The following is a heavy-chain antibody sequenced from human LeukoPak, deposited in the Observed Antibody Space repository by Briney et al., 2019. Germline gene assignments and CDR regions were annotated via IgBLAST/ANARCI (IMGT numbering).Heavy chain of an antibody. J-gene: IGHJ6*02. CDR2: INPSGGST. V-gene: IGHV1-46*01. CDR1: GYTFTSYY. CDR3: ARDGAEYGMDV. D-gene: IGHD1-26*01. Sequence: ASVKVSCKASGYTFTSYYMHWVRQASGQGLEWMGIINPSGGSTSYAQKFQGRVTMTRDTSTSTVSMELSSLRSEDTAVYYCARDGAEYGMDVWGQGTTVTVSS.